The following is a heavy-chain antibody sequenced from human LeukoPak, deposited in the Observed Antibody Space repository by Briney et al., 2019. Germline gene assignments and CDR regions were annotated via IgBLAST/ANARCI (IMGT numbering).Heavy chain of an antibody. CDR2: INPAGSST. D-gene: IGHD1-26*01. V-gene: IGHV3-74*01. CDR3: ARASGNNYGLFDY. CDR1: GFTFNNYW. J-gene: IGHJ4*02. Sequence: GGSLRLSCAASGFTFNNYWVHWVRQVPGKGLVWVSRINPAGSSTSYADSVKGRFTISRDNAKNTVYLQMNSLRAEDTAVYYCARASGNNYGLFDYWGQGTLVTVSS.